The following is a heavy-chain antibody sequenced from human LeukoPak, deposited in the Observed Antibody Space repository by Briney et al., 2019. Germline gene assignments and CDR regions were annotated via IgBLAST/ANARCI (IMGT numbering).Heavy chain of an antibody. CDR1: GGSISSYY. CDR3: ARETPRYDVDY. CDR2: IYYSGST. D-gene: IGHD3-3*01. V-gene: IGHV4-59*01. Sequence: SETLSLTCTVSGGSISSYYWSWIRQPPGKGLEWIGYIYYSGSTNHNPSLKSRVTISVDTSKNQFSLKLSSVTAADTAVYYCARETPRYDVDYWGQGTLVTVSS. J-gene: IGHJ4*02.